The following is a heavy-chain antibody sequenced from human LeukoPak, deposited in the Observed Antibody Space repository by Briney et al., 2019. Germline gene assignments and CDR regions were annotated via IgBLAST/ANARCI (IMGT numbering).Heavy chain of an antibody. CDR2: IRYDGSDK. J-gene: IGHJ4*02. D-gene: IGHD2-15*01. CDR1: GFTFSSYG. CDR3: AKGISVVQDY. V-gene: IGHV3-30*02. Sequence: GGSLRLSCAASGFTFSSYGMHWVRQAPGKGPEWVAFIRYDGSDKYYADSVKGRFTISRDNSKNTLYLQMNSLRAEDTAVYYCAKGISVVQDYWGQGTLVTVSS.